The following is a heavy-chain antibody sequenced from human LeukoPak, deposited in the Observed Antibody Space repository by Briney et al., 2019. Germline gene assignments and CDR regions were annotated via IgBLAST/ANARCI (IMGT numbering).Heavy chain of an antibody. V-gene: IGHV3-7*01. CDR3: ARDREACSNNWFGT. CDR1: GFTFSSYW. Sequence: GVSLRLSCAASGFTFSSYWMSWVRQAPGKGREWVANIKQDGSEKYYVDSVKGRFTISRDNAKNSLYLQMNSVRAEDTAVYYCARDREACSNNWFGTWGQGTLVTVSS. J-gene: IGHJ5*02. CDR2: IKQDGSEK. D-gene: IGHD1-26*01.